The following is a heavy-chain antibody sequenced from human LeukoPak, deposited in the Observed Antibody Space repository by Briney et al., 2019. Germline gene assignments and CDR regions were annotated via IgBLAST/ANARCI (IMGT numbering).Heavy chain of an antibody. CDR1: GLIFGDYA. D-gene: IGHD3-3*01. Sequence: GGSLRLSCTTSGLIFGDYAMSWVRQAPGKGLEWVGFIRSKAYGGTADYAASVEGRFTISRDDSKSIAYLQMSSLKTEDTAMYYCTNWGFWSAYSASWGQGTLVTVSS. V-gene: IGHV3-49*04. J-gene: IGHJ5*02. CDR2: IRSKAYGGTA. CDR3: TNWGFWSAYSAS.